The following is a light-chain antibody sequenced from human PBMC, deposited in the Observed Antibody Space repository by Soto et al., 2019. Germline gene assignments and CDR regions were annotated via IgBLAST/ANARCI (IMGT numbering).Light chain of an antibody. Sequence: QSALTQPASVSGSPGQSITISCTGTSSDVGGYHYVSWYQQHPGKAPKLLIYAVSNRPSGVSNRFSASKSANTASLTISGLQAEDEADYYCSSYTSSSTWVFGGGPKLTVL. CDR3: SSYTSSSTWV. CDR2: AVS. J-gene: IGLJ3*02. CDR1: SSDVGGYHY. V-gene: IGLV2-14*01.